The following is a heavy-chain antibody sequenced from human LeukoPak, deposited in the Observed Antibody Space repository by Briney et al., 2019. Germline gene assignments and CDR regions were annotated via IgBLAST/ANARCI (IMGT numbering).Heavy chain of an antibody. CDR3: ARDQYGSGDGYYMDV. CDR1: GFTFTSSA. D-gene: IGHD3-10*01. J-gene: IGHJ6*03. CDR2: IVVGSGNT. V-gene: IGHV1-58*02. Sequence: SVKVSCKASGFTFTSSAMQWARQARGQRLEWIGWIVVGSGNTNYAQKFQERVTITRDMSTSTAYMELSSLRAEDTAVYYCARDQYGSGDGYYMDVWGKGTTVTISS.